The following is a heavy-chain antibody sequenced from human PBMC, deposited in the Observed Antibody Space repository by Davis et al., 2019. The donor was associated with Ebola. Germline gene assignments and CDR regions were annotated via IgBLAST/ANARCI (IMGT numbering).Heavy chain of an antibody. Sequence: PGGSLRLSCAASGFTFSSYAMSWVRQAPGKGLEWVSAISGSGGSTYYADSVKGRFTISRDNSKNTLYLQMNSLRAEDTAVYYCAKDCDYSSGWYGSPLDWGQGTLVTVSS. V-gene: IGHV3-23*01. CDR2: ISGSGGST. J-gene: IGHJ4*02. CDR3: AKDCDYSSGWYGSPLD. D-gene: IGHD6-19*01. CDR1: GFTFSSYA.